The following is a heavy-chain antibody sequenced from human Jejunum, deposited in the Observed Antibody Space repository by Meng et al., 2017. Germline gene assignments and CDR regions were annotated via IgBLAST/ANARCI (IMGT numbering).Heavy chain of an antibody. J-gene: IGHJ4*02. Sequence: GESLKISCEASGITFSGYAMHWVRQAPGKGLEWMAVISYDGNNQYYADSVKGRFTISRDNSENTLYLQMNSLRTEDTALYYCERGSSGWYVNYFDHWGQGTLVTVSS. CDR2: ISYDGNNQ. D-gene: IGHD6-13*01. CDR3: ERGSSGWYVNYFDH. V-gene: IGHV3-30*04. CDR1: GITFSGYA.